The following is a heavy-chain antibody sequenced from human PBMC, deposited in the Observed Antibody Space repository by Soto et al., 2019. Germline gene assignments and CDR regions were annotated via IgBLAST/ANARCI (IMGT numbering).Heavy chain of an antibody. J-gene: IGHJ4*02. CDR1: GGSISSYY. CDR3: ARYYYGSGSYSYYFDY. D-gene: IGHD3-10*01. Sequence: SETLSLTCTVSGGSISSYYWSWIRQPPGKGLEWIGYIYYSGSTNYNPSLKSRVTISVDTSKNQFSLKLSSVTAADTAVYYCARYYYGSGSYSYYFDYWGQGTLVTVSS. V-gene: IGHV4-59*01. CDR2: IYYSGST.